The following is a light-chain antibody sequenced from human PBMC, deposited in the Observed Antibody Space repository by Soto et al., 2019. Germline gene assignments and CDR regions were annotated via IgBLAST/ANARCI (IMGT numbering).Light chain of an antibody. CDR3: QQYGSSRT. CDR2: GVF. Sequence: EIVLTQSPDTLSLSPGERATLSCRASQFVSTNHLAWYQQKPGQAPRLLIYGVFSRASGIPDRFSGSGSGTDFTLTISRLEPEDVVVYYCQQYGSSRTFGQGTKVEI. J-gene: IGKJ1*01. CDR1: QFVSTNH. V-gene: IGKV3-20*01.